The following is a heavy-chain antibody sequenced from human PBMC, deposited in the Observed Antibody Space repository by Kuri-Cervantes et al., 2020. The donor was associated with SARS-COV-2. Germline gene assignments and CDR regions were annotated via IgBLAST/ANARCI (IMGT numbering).Heavy chain of an antibody. CDR1: GFTFSDAW. CDR3: AREATIFGVVNNDY. J-gene: IGHJ4*02. D-gene: IGHD3-3*01. CDR2: ISSSGSTI. Sequence: GGSLRLSSAASGFTFSDAWMSWVRQAPGKGLEWVSYISSSGSTIYYADSVKGRFTISRDNAKNSLYLQMNSLRAEDTAVYYCAREATIFGVVNNDYWGQGTLVTVSS. V-gene: IGHV3-11*04.